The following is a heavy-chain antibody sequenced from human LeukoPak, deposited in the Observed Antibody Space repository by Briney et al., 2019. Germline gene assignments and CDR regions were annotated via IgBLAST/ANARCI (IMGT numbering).Heavy chain of an antibody. D-gene: IGHD3-9*01. CDR2: INAGNGNT. CDR1: GYTITDYY. CDR3: ARDYDILTGYYTFIP. Sequence: ASVKVSCKASGYTITDYYLHWVRQAPGQRLEWMGWINAGNGNTKYSQKFQGRVTITRDTSASTAYMELSSLRSEDTAVYYCARDYDILTGYYTFIPWGQGTLVTVSS. V-gene: IGHV1-3*01. J-gene: IGHJ5*02.